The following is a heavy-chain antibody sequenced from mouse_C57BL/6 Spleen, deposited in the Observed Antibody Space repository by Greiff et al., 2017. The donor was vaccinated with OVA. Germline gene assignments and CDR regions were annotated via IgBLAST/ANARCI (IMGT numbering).Heavy chain of an antibody. V-gene: IGHV5-9-1*02. CDR1: GFTFSSYA. CDR3: TRDFTTVVARWYFDV. J-gene: IGHJ1*03. Sequence: EVKLMESGAGLVKPGGSLKLSCAASGFTFSSYAMSWVRQTPEKRLEWVAYISSGGDYIYYADTVKGRFTISRDNARNTLYLQMSSLKSEDTAMYYCTRDFTTVVARWYFDVWGTGTTVTVSS. D-gene: IGHD1-1*01. CDR2: ISSGGDYI.